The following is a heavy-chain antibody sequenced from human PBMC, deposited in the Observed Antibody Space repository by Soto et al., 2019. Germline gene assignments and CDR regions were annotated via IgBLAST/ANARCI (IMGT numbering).Heavy chain of an antibody. J-gene: IGHJ6*02. CDR1: GYTFTSYA. Sequence: ASVKVSCKASGYTFTSYAMHWVRQAPGQRLEWMGWINAGNGNTKYSQKFQGRVTITRDTSASTAYMELSSLRSEDTAVYYCARDQYNWNYVGYYYYYGMDVWGQGXTVTVYS. D-gene: IGHD1-7*01. V-gene: IGHV1-3*01. CDR3: ARDQYNWNYVGYYYYYGMDV. CDR2: INAGNGNT.